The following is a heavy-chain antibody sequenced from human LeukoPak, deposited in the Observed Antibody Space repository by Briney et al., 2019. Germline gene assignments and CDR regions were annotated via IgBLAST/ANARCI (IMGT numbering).Heavy chain of an antibody. CDR3: ARESKGRSKIDY. D-gene: IGHD4-17*01. Sequence: GGSLRLSCAASGFTFSGYWMSWVRQAPGKGLEWVANINKDGSERYNVDSVKGRFTISRDNANKSLYLQMNSLRAEDTSVYYCARESKGRSKIDYWGQGILVTVFS. CDR1: GFTFSGYW. J-gene: IGHJ4*02. V-gene: IGHV3-7*01. CDR2: INKDGSER.